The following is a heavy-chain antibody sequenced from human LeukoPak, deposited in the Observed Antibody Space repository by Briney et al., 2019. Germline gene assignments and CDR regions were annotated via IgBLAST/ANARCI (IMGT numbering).Heavy chain of an antibody. V-gene: IGHV4-59*01. CDR1: GRSISSYY. Sequence: SETLSLTCTVSGRSISSYYWIWIRQPPGKGLDWIGYIYYSRSTNYNPSLKSRVTISVDTSKNQFSLKLSSVTAADTAVYYCARDLAVAGYGIDYWGQGTLVTVSS. D-gene: IGHD6-19*01. CDR2: IYYSRST. CDR3: ARDLAVAGYGIDY. J-gene: IGHJ4*02.